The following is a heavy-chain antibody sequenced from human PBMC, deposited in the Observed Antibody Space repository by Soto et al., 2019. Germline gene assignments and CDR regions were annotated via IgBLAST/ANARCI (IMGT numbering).Heavy chain of an antibody. J-gene: IGHJ5*02. Sequence: QAQLVQSGAEVKKPGASVKVSCKASGYTFTTHGISWVRQAPGQGLEWMGWVSGDNGHTNYAQSLQGRVTMTTDTSMNTAYMELRSLRSDDTAVYYCARDIGYCRSGTCYREWFDPWGQGTLVIVSS. CDR1: GYTFTTHG. D-gene: IGHD2-15*01. CDR3: ARDIGYCRSGTCYREWFDP. CDR2: VSGDNGHT. V-gene: IGHV1-18*01.